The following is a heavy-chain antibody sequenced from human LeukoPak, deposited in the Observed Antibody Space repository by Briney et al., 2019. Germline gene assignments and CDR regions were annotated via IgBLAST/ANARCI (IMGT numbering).Heavy chain of an antibody. J-gene: IGHJ6*03. V-gene: IGHV1-2*06. D-gene: IGHD3-22*01. CDR3: VRDIDYYDSSGFGGGYYYYYYMDV. Sequence: ASVKVSCKASGYTFIDYHLHWVRQAPGQGLEWMGRINPKSGGTNYAQKFQGRVTMTRDTSISTAYMELSSLRSDDTAVYFCVRDIDYYDSSGFGGGYYYYYYMDVWGRGTTVTVFS. CDR2: INPKSGGT. CDR1: GYTFIDYH.